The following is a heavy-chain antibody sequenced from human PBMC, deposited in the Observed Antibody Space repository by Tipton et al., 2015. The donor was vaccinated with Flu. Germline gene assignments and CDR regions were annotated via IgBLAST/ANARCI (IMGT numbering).Heavy chain of an antibody. J-gene: IGHJ6*02. CDR1: GDSISSDYY. CDR2: INHSGSS. V-gene: IGHV4-34*01. D-gene: IGHD3-10*01. Sequence: TLSLTCTISGDSISSDYYWSWIRQSPGKGLEWIGEINHSGSSNYNPSLKNRVSISVDTSKNHFSLNVTSVTAADTAVYYCARGRYYGSGSYLPLHYYYGMDVWGQGTTVTVS. CDR3: ARGRYYGSGSYLPLHYYYGMDV.